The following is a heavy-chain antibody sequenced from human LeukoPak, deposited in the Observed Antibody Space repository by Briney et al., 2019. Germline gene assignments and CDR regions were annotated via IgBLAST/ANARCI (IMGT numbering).Heavy chain of an antibody. CDR2: IYHSGST. Sequence: SETLSLTCAVSGYSISSGYYWGWIRQPPGKGLERIGSIYHSGSTYYNPSLKSRVTISVDTSKNQFSLKLSSVTAADTAVYYCWSSDYFYMDVWGKGTTVTVSS. D-gene: IGHD1-26*01. CDR3: WSSDYFYMDV. V-gene: IGHV4-38-2*01. CDR1: GYSISSGYY. J-gene: IGHJ6*03.